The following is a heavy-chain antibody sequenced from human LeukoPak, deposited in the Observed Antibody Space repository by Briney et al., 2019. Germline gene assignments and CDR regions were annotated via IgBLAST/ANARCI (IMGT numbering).Heavy chain of an antibody. CDR2: IYYSGST. CDR3: ASGLEGVADYYYYGMDV. V-gene: IGHV4-59*01. Sequence: SETLSLTCTVSGGSISSYYWSWIRQPPGKGLEWIGYIYYSGSTNYNPSLKSRVTISVDTSKNQFSLKLSSVTAADTAVYYCASGLEGVADYYYYGMDVWGQGTTVTVSS. CDR1: GGSISSYY. D-gene: IGHD3-3*01. J-gene: IGHJ6*02.